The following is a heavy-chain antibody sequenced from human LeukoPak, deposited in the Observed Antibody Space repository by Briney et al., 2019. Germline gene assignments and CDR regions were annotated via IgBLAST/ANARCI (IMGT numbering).Heavy chain of an antibody. V-gene: IGHV4-39*01. CDR3: ATFQRGNWGSFDY. CDR2: HYYNGDT. D-gene: IGHD7-27*01. Sequence: PSETLSLTCSVSGGLTGSGTYYWGWIRQPPGKGLEWIGSHYYNGDTYYNPSLRSRVTISVDTSKSQFSLTLTSVTAADTAVYYCATFQRGNWGSFDYWGQGTLVTVSS. J-gene: IGHJ4*02. CDR1: GGLTGSGTYY.